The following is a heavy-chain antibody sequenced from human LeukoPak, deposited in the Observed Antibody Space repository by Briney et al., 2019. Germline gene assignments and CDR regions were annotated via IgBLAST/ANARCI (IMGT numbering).Heavy chain of an antibody. V-gene: IGHV3-30*18. CDR1: GFTFSSYG. J-gene: IGHJ4*02. Sequence: PGGSLRLSCAASGFTFSSYGMHWVRQAPGKGLEWVAVISYDGSNKYYADSVKGRFTISRDNSKNTLYLQMNSLRAEDTAVYYCAKDGVMVRGAFDYWGQGTLVTVSS. CDR2: ISYDGSNK. CDR3: AKDGVMVRGAFDY. D-gene: IGHD3-10*01.